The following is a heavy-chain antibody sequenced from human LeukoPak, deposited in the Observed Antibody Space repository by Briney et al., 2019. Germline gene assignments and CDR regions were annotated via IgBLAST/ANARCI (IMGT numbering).Heavy chain of an antibody. CDR3: ARDMVSGYDYHYYYGMDV. D-gene: IGHD5-12*01. J-gene: IGHJ6*02. Sequence: SETLSLTCTVSGGSISSYYWSWIRQPPGRGLEWIGYIYYSGSTNYNPSLKSRVTISVDTSKNQFSLKLSSVTAADTAVYYCARDMVSGYDYHYYYGMDVWGQGTTVTVSS. CDR1: GGSISSYY. V-gene: IGHV4-59*01. CDR2: IYYSGST.